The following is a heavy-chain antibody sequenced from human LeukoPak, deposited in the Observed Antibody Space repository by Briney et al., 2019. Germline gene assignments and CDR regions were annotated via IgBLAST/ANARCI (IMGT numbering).Heavy chain of an antibody. CDR2: ISGSGNTT. Sequence: GGSLRLSCAASGFTFNSFEMNWVRQAPGKGLEWVSYISGSGNTTYYAESVQGRFTISRDNAKSSLYLQMNILRAEDTAVYYCARDLSVARNYGMDVWGQGTTVTVSS. V-gene: IGHV3-48*03. D-gene: IGHD6-19*01. CDR1: GFTFNSFE. CDR3: ARDLSVARNYGMDV. J-gene: IGHJ6*02.